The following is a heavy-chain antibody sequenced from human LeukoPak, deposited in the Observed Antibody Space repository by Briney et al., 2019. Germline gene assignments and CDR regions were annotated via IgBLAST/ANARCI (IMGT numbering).Heavy chain of an antibody. Sequence: ASVKVSCKASGYTFSNYCMHWVRQAPGQGLEWMGWISAYNGNTNYAQKLQGRVTMTTDTSTSTAYMELRSLRSDDTAVYYCAREGYTTVTPDYWGQGTLVTVSS. D-gene: IGHD4-17*01. CDR3: AREGYTTVTPDY. J-gene: IGHJ4*02. V-gene: IGHV1-18*04. CDR1: GYTFSNYC. CDR2: ISAYNGNT.